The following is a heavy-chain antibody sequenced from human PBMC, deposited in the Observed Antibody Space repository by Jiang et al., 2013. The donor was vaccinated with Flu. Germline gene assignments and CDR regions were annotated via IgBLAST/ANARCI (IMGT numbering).Heavy chain of an antibody. J-gene: IGHJ4*02. CDR3: GRDGYNTENYFDY. Sequence: LESGGGVVQPGRSLRLSCAASGFTFSSYAMHWVRQAPGKGLEWVAVISYDGSNKYYADSVKGRFTISRDNSKNTLYLQMNSLRAEDTAVYYCGRDGYNTENYFDYWGQGTLVTVSS. V-gene: IGHV3-30*01. CDR1: GFTFSSYA. D-gene: IGHD5-24*01. CDR2: ISYDGSNK.